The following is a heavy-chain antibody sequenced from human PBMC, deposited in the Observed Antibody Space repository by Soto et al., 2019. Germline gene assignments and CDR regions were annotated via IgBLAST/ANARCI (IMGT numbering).Heavy chain of an antibody. CDR3: AKARHCSSTSCYQPN. CDR1: GFTFSSYG. V-gene: IGHV3-30*18. D-gene: IGHD2-2*01. Sequence: QVQLVESGGGVVQPGRSLRLSCAASGFTFSSYGMHWVRQAPGKGLEWVAVISYDGSNKYYADSVKGRFTITRDNSKNRLYMQMNRLRAEDTAVYYCAKARHCSSTSCYQPNWCQGTLVTVSS. CDR2: ISYDGSNK. J-gene: IGHJ4*02.